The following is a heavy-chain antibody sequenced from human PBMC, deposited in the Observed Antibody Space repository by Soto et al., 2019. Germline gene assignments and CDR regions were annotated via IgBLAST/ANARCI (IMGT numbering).Heavy chain of an antibody. V-gene: IGHV3-23*01. Sequence: GGSLRLCWAASGFTFSSYAMSWVRQAPGKGLEWVSIISVSGDITYYADSVKGRFTISRDNSKNTLYLQMNSLRAEDTALYYCAKGVVAAATNRPSDYWGRGTLVTVSS. CDR2: ISVSGDIT. D-gene: IGHD2-15*01. J-gene: IGHJ4*02. CDR1: GFTFSSYA. CDR3: AKGVVAAATNRPSDY.